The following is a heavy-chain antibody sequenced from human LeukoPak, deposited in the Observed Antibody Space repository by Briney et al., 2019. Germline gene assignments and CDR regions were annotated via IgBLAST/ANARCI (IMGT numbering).Heavy chain of an antibody. CDR2: INHSGST. CDR1: GGSFSGYY. CDR3: ARGAQTYYDKAPVDY. Sequence: PSETLSLTCAVYGGSFSGYYWSWIRQPPGKGLEWIGEINHSGSTNYNPSLKGRVTISVDTSKSQFSLKLNSMTAADTAVYYCARGAQTYYDKAPVDYWGQGTLVTVSS. V-gene: IGHV4-34*01. J-gene: IGHJ4*02. D-gene: IGHD3-22*01.